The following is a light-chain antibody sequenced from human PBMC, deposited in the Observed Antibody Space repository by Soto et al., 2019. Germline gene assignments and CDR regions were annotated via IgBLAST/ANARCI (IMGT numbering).Light chain of an antibody. CDR2: DAS. V-gene: IGKV3-11*01. CDR1: QSVANY. CDR3: QQRSNWP. Sequence: EIVMTQSPATLSLSPGERDTLSCRASQSVANYLAWYQQKPGQAPRLLIYDASNRAAGVPARFSGSGSGTDFTLTISRLEPEDFAVYYCQQRSNWPVGPGTRVDI. J-gene: IGKJ3*01.